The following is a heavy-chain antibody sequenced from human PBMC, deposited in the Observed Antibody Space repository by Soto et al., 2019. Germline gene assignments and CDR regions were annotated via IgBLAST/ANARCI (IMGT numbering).Heavy chain of an antibody. D-gene: IGHD2-15*01. CDR2: IYPGDSDT. CDR1: GYGFTSYW. CDR3: ARNGYCSGGSCYSRMYYYYMDV. J-gene: IGHJ6*03. Sequence: PGESLKISCKGSGYGFTSYWIGWVRQMPGKGLEWMGIIYPGDSDTRYSPSFQGQVTISADKSISTAYLQWSSLKASDTAMYYCARNGYCSGGSCYSRMYYYYMDVWGKGTTVTVS. V-gene: IGHV5-51*01.